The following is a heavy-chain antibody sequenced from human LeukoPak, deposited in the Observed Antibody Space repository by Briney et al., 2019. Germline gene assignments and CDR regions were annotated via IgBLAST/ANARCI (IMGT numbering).Heavy chain of an antibody. CDR1: GGSINYYY. J-gene: IGHJ3*02. D-gene: IGHD3-10*01. CDR2: IYYNGDT. CDR3: TRGGHYDSGTHYIHAFDI. Sequence: KASETLSLTCTVSGGSINYYYWNWIRQPPGKGLEWVGYIYYNGDTYYDPSLQSRVSISVDTSNNHFSLKLTSVTAADTAVYYCTRGGHYDSGTHYIHAFDIWGQGTMVTVSS. V-gene: IGHV4-59*01.